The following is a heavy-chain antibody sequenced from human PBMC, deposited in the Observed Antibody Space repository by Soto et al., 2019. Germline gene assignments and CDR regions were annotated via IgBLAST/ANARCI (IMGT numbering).Heavy chain of an antibody. CDR2: ISAYNGNT. CDR1: GYTFTSYG. J-gene: IGHJ4*02. CDR3: ARAQTYYERGTGYYHRPQADH. Sequence: GSVQVSCKASGYTFTSYGISWVRQAPGQGLEWMGWISAYNGNTNYAQKLQGRVTMTTDTSTSTAYMELRSLRSDDTAVYYCARAQTYYERGTGYYHRPQADHWGQGTLVTVAS. D-gene: IGHD3-9*01. V-gene: IGHV1-18*01.